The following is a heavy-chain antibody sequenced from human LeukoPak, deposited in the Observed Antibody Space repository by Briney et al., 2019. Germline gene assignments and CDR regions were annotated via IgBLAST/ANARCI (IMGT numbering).Heavy chain of an antibody. CDR2: IIPIFGTA. CDR1: GGTFSIYA. D-gene: IGHD3-10*01. J-gene: IGHJ4*02. V-gene: IGHV1-69*13. Sequence: SVKVSCKASGGTFSIYAISWVRQAPGQGLEWMGGIIPIFGTANYAQKFQGRVTITADESTSTAYMELSSLRSEDTAVYYCLITMVRGGRFQDDYWGQGTLVTVSS. CDR3: LITMVRGGRFQDDY.